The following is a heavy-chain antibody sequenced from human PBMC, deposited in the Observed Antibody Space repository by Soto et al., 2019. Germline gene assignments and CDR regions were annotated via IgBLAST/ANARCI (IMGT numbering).Heavy chain of an antibody. Sequence: VNRYWKTAGYGLTSYRIGWLRQEKRQGLEWMGWISAYNGNTNYAQKLQGRVTMTTDTSTSTAYMELSSLRSEDTAVYYCARGYCSGGSCYSGLGDGPYYYYYGMDVWGQGITVTVS. CDR2: ISAYNGNT. J-gene: IGHJ6*02. V-gene: IGHV1-18*04. CDR1: GYGLTSYR. CDR3: ARGYCSGGSCYSGLGDGPYYYYYGMDV. D-gene: IGHD2-15*01.